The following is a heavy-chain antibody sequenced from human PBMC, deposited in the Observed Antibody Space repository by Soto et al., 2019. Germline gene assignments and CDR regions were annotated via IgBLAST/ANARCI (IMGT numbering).Heavy chain of an antibody. V-gene: IGHV1-3*01. D-gene: IGHD3-10*01. CDR3: ARGYYYGSGRNYGMDV. CDR2: INAGNGNT. J-gene: IGHJ6*02. CDR1: GYIFTSYG. Sequence: SVKVSFKASGYIFTSYGMHWVRQAPGQRLEWMGWINAGNGNTKYSQKFQGRVTITRDTSASTAYMELSSLRSEDTAVYYCARGYYYGSGRNYGMDVWGQGTTVTVSS.